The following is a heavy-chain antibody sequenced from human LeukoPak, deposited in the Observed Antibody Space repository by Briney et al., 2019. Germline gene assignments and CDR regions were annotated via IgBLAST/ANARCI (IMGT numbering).Heavy chain of an antibody. J-gene: IGHJ4*02. V-gene: IGHV4-39*01. Sequence: PSETLSLTCTVSGGSISSSSYYWGWIRQPPGKGLEWIASIYYSRSTHYNPSLTSRVTISVDTSKNQFSLKLSSVTAADMAVYYCARPGASNGFDYWGQGPLVTVSS. CDR2: IYYSRST. CDR3: ARPGASNGFDY. CDR1: GGSISSSSYY. D-gene: IGHD1-26*01.